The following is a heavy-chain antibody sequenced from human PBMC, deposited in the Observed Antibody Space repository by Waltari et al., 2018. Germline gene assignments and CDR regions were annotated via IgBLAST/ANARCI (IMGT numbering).Heavy chain of an antibody. D-gene: IGHD2-15*01. V-gene: IGHV3-33*01. Sequence: QVHLVESGGGVVQPGRSLRLSCAASGFTLSSYGIHWVRQAPGKWLEWVAVIWYDVTNTYYGDSVKGRFTISRDNSKNTVFLQMNSLRVEDTAVYYCARGVVVAPPDYWGQGTLVTVSS. CDR3: ARGVVVAPPDY. CDR1: GFTLSSYG. CDR2: IWYDVTNT. J-gene: IGHJ4*02.